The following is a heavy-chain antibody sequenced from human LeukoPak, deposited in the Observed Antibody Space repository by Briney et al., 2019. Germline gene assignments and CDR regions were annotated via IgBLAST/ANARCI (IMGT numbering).Heavy chain of an antibody. CDR3: ARLLAYGSGAEAFDY. CDR2: ISRSGSTK. V-gene: IGHV3-11*01. CDR1: GFTFSDYN. D-gene: IGHD3-10*01. J-gene: IGHJ4*02. Sequence: GGSLRLSCAASGFTFSDYNMRWIRQAPGKGLEWVSSISRSGSTKYYADSVKGRFTISRDNAKNSLFLQMNSLRAEDTAVYYCARLLAYGSGAEAFDYWGQGALVTVSS.